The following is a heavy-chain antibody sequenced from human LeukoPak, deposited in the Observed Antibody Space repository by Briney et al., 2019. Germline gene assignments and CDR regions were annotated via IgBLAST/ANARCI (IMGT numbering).Heavy chain of an antibody. CDR1: GNSFSNYW. D-gene: IGHD3-9*01. CDR2: IYPGDSDT. V-gene: IGHV5-51*01. J-gene: IGHJ5*02. Sequence: GESLKISCKGSGNSFSNYWIGWVRQLPGRGLEWMGIIYPGDSDTRYNPSFQGQVTISADKSISTAYLQWSSLKASDTAMYYCARLAHYDISWGQGTLVTVSS. CDR3: ARLAHYDIS.